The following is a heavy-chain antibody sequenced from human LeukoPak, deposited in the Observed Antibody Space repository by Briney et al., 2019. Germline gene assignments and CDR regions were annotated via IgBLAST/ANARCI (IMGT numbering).Heavy chain of an antibody. CDR2: INSDGSST. CDR3: AKDQGIVGAPDY. CDR1: GFTSSSYW. J-gene: IGHJ4*02. Sequence: TGGSLRLSCAASGFTSSSYWMHWVRQAPGKGLVWVSRINSDGSSTSYADSVKGRFTISRDNAKNTLYLQMNSLRAEDTAVYYCAKDQGIVGAPDYWGQGTLVTVSS. D-gene: IGHD1-26*01. V-gene: IGHV3-74*01.